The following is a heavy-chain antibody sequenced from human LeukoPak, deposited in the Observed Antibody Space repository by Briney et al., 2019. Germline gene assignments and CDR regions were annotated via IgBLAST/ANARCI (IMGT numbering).Heavy chain of an antibody. CDR2: IRGRGGST. Sequence: GGSLRLSCAAYGYTFSSYAMSWVRQTTGKGLEWVSAIRGRGGSTYYADSVKGRFTISRDNSKNPLNLQMTSLRAENAVVYYCAKGSARYYFWSGLCAELDYWGQGTLVTVSS. CDR3: AKGSARYYFWSGLCAELDY. J-gene: IGHJ4*02. D-gene: IGHD3-3*01. V-gene: IGHV3-23*01. CDR1: GYTFSSYA.